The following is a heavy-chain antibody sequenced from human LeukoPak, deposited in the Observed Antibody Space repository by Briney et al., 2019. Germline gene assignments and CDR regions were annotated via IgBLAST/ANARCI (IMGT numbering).Heavy chain of an antibody. CDR2: ITTSGGST. D-gene: IGHD3-10*01. CDR1: GFTFSSYA. J-gene: IGHJ3*02. CDR3: AKDHYVSGRYDAFDI. Sequence: GGSLRLSCAASGFTFSSYAMSWVRQAPGEGLXXXXXITTSGGSTYYADSVKGRFTISRDNAKNTLYLQMNSLRAEDTAVYYCAKDHYVSGRYDAFDIWGQGTMVTVSS. V-gene: IGHV3-23*01.